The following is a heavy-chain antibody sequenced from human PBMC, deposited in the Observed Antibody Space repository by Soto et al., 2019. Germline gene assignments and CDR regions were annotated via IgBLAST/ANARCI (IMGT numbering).Heavy chain of an antibody. CDR3: ASEQTGFGTKLGYYYYGMDV. CDR1: GYTFTGYY. D-gene: IGHD3-10*01. J-gene: IGHJ6*02. CDR2: INPNSGVT. Sequence: ASVKVSCKASGYTFTGYYMHWVRQAPGQGLEWMGWINPNSGVTNYAQNFQGRVTMTRDTSLSTAYMELSSLRSDDTAVYYCASEQTGFGTKLGYYYYGMDVWGQGTAVTVSS. V-gene: IGHV1-2*02.